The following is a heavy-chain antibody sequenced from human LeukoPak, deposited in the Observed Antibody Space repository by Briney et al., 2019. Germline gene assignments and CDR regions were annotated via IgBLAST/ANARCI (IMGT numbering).Heavy chain of an antibody. CDR2: INHSGST. D-gene: IGHD6-13*01. J-gene: IGHJ4*02. CDR1: GGSFSGYY. CDR3: AREYSSSVNFDY. Sequence: SETLSLTCAVYGGSFSGYYWSWIRQPPGKGLEWIGVINHSGSTNYNPSPKSRVTISADTSKNQCSLKLSSVTAADTAVYYCAREYSSSVNFDYWGQGTLVTVSS. V-gene: IGHV4-34*01.